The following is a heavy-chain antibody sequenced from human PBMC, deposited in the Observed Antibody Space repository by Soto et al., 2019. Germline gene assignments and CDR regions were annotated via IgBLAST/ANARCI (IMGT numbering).Heavy chain of an antibody. CDR1: GGTFSSYA. CDR3: ARVITNIVGATTYFDY. J-gene: IGHJ4*02. D-gene: IGHD1-26*01. CDR2: IIPIFGTA. V-gene: IGHV1-69*06. Sequence: SVKVSCKASGGTFSSYAISWVRQAPGQGLEWMGGIIPIFGTANYAKKFQGRVTITANKSTSTAYMELSSLRSEETAVYYCARVITNIVGATTYFDYWGQGTLVTVSS.